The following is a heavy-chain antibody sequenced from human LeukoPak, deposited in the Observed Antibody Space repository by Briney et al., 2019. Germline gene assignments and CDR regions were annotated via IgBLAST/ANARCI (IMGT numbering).Heavy chain of an antibody. CDR1: GGSISSYY. Sequence: NASETLSLTCTVSGGSISSYYWSWIRQPPGKGLEWIGEINHSGSTNYNPSLKSRVTISVDTSKNQFSLKLSSVTAADTAVYYCARDFWSGYSTPLWGQGTLVTVSS. V-gene: IGHV4-34*01. CDR3: ARDFWSGYSTPL. J-gene: IGHJ4*02. CDR2: INHSGST. D-gene: IGHD3-3*01.